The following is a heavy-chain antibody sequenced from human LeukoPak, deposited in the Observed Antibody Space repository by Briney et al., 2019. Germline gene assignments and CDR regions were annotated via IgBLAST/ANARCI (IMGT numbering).Heavy chain of an antibody. CDR3: AREGKGYCSSTSCYLDY. V-gene: IGHV3-30*02. D-gene: IGHD2-2*01. Sequence: SGGSLRLSCAASGFTFSSYGMHWVRQTPGKGLEWVAFIRYDGTNKYYADSVKGRFTISRDNAKNSLYLQMNSLRAEDTAVYYCAREGKGYCSSTSCYLDYWGQGTLVTVSS. J-gene: IGHJ4*02. CDR2: IRYDGTNK. CDR1: GFTFSSYG.